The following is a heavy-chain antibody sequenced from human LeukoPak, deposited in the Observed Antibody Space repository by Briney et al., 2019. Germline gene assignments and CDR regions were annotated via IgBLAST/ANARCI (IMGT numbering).Heavy chain of an antibody. D-gene: IGHD3-10*01. CDR1: GYTFTSYY. CDR3: ARDWGASHYGSGSYGLDY. Sequence: GGSLRLSCAASGYTFTSYYMHWVRQAPGQGLEWMGIINPSGGSTTYAQKFQGRVTMTRDTSTSTVYMELSSLRSEDTAVYYCARDWGASHYGSGSYGLDYWGQGTLVNVSS. V-gene: IGHV1-46*01. J-gene: IGHJ4*02. CDR2: INPSGGST.